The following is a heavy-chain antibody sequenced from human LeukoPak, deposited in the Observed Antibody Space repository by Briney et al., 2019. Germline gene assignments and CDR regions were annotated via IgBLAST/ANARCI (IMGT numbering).Heavy chain of an antibody. Sequence: PGGSLRLSCVASGFTFSDYSMNWVRQAPGKGLEWVSYITSSSSIIYYADSVKGRFTISRDNAKNSVYLQMNSLRAEDTAVYYCAREGGGYAYWGQGTLVTVSS. CDR3: AREGGGYAY. CDR1: GFTFSDYS. D-gene: IGHD2-15*01. CDR2: ITSSSSII. V-gene: IGHV3-48*01. J-gene: IGHJ4*02.